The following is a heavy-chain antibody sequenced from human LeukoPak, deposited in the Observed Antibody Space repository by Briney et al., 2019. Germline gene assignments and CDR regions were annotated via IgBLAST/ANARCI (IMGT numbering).Heavy chain of an antibody. CDR3: ARKYWDAFDI. CDR1: GGSISDYY. V-gene: IGHV4-59*08. J-gene: IGHJ3*02. D-gene: IGHD2/OR15-2a*01. Sequence: SETLSLTCTVSGGSISDYYWSWIRQPPGKGLEWIGYIYYSGSTNYNPSLRSRVTISVDTSKNQFSLKLSSVTAADTAVYYCARKYWDAFDIWGQGTMVTVSS. CDR2: IYYSGST.